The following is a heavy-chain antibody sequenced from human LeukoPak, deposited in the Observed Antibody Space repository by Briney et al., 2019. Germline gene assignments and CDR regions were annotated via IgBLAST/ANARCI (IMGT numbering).Heavy chain of an antibody. J-gene: IGHJ4*02. CDR1: GYSISSGYN. CDR3: ARGYDYVWGSFYFDS. CDR2: IDHSGSS. V-gene: IGHV4-38-2*02. D-gene: IGHD3-16*01. Sequence: SETLSLTCTVSGYSISSGYNWGWIRQPPGKGLEWIGEIDHSGSSNSNPSLKSRVTISVDTSKNQFSLKLSSVTAADTAVYYCARGYDYVWGSFYFDSWGQGTLVTVYS.